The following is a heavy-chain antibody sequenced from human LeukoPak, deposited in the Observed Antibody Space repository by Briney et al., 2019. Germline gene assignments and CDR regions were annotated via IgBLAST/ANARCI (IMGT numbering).Heavy chain of an antibody. CDR3: ARDLGPHSSSPNSGAFDI. V-gene: IGHV3-11*04. CDR2: ITSSATA. CDR1: GFTFSDYY. Sequence: GGSLRLSCAASGFTFSDYYMTWIRQAPGKGLEWVSYITSSATAYYADSVKGRFTISRDNAKTSLYLQMNSLRAEDTAVYYCARDLGPHSSSPNSGAFDIWGQGTMVTVSS. J-gene: IGHJ3*02. D-gene: IGHD6-6*01.